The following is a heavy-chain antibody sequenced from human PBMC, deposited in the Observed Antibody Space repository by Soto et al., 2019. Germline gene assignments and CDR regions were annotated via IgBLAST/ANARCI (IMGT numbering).Heavy chain of an antibody. D-gene: IGHD3-16*02. CDR1: GGTFSSYA. J-gene: IGHJ3*02. V-gene: IGHV1-69*13. Sequence: SVKVSCKASGGTFSSYAIGWVRQAPGQGLEWMGGIIPIFGTANYAQKFQGRVTITADESTSTAYMELSSLRSEDTAVYYCASMITFGGVIVRPFDAFDIWGQGTMATVSS. CDR2: IIPIFGTA. CDR3: ASMITFGGVIVRPFDAFDI.